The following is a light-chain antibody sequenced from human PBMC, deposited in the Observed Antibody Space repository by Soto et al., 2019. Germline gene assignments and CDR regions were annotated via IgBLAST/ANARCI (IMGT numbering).Light chain of an antibody. Sequence: DIVMTQSPDSLAVSLGERATINVKSSRSGLYTSNSKKYLAWYQQKQGQPPKXXIKWASTRESGVPDRFSGSGYETDVNLTISSLQAEDVAVYYCQQYYSSTITFGQGTRLEIK. CDR1: RSGLYTSNSKKY. J-gene: IGKJ5*01. CDR2: WAS. V-gene: IGKV4-1*01. CDR3: QQYYSSTIT.